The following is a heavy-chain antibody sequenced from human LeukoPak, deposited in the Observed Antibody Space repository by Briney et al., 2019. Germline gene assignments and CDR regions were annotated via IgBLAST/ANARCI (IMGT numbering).Heavy chain of an antibody. D-gene: IGHD3-22*01. CDR2: ISGSGGST. Sequence: GGSLRLSCAASGFTFSSYAMSWVRQAPGKGLGWVSAISGSGGSTYYADSVKGRFTISRDNSKNTLYLQMNSLRAEDTAVYYCAKDGGYYYDSSGYYYLGAFDIWGQGTMVTVSS. CDR3: AKDGGYYYDSSGYYYLGAFDI. V-gene: IGHV3-23*01. CDR1: GFTFSSYA. J-gene: IGHJ3*02.